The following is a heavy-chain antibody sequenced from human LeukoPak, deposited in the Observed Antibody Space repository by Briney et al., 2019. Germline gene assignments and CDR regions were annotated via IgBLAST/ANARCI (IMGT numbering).Heavy chain of an antibody. J-gene: IGHJ4*02. Sequence: GSLRLSCAASGFTFSGYGMHWVRQAPGKGLEWVAFVRYDSSNKYYADSVKGRFTVSRDNSKNTLYLQMNSLRAEDTAVYYCARGHFGYYDSSGYYRSRDFDYWGQGTLVTVSS. CDR2: VRYDSSNK. D-gene: IGHD3-22*01. V-gene: IGHV3-30*02. CDR1: GFTFSGYG. CDR3: ARGHFGYYDSSGYYRSRDFDY.